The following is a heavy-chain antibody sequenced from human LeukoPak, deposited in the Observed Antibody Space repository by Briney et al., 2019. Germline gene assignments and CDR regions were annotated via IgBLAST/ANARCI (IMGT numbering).Heavy chain of an antibody. J-gene: IGHJ4*02. V-gene: IGHV3-30-3*01. CDR2: ISYDGSNK. Sequence: GGSLRLSCAASGFTFSSYAMHWVRQAPGKGLEWVAVISYDGSNKYYADSVKGRFTISRDNSKNTLYLQMNSLRAEDTAVYYCEWSGYSGSSWYYFDYWGQGTLVTVSS. CDR1: GFTFSSYA. D-gene: IGHD6-13*01. CDR3: EWSGYSGSSWYYFDY.